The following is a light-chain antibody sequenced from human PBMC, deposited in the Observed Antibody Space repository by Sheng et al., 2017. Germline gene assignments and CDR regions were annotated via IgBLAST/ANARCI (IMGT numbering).Light chain of an antibody. Sequence: QSVLTQPPSVSGAPGQRVTISCTGSSSNIGAGYGVHWYQHLPGTAPKLLIYDSNKRPSGIPDRFSGSKSGTSATLDITGLQTGDEADYYCSSSARGITVFGSGTKVTVL. J-gene: IGLJ1*01. V-gene: IGLV1-40*01. CDR2: DSN. CDR1: SSNIGAGYG. CDR3: SSSARGITV.